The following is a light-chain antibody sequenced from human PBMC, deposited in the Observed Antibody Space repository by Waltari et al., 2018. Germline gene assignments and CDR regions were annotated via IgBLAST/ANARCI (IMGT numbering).Light chain of an antibody. V-gene: IGKV1-9*01. CDR1: QGITRY. J-gene: IGKJ3*01. Sequence: DIQLTQSPSFLSASIGDRVTIPCRPSQGITRYLAWYQQKPGGAPNLLIHAASALEDGVPSRFSGSGSGTEFTLTISSLQPEDFATYYCQQVHSSPFTFGPGTKVDIK. CDR2: AAS. CDR3: QQVHSSPFT.